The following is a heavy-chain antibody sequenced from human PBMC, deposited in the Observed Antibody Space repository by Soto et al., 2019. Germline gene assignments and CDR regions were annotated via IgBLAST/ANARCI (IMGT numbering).Heavy chain of an antibody. Sequence: QVQLVQSGAEVKKPGASVKVSCKASGYTFTNYGVSWVRQAPGQGLEWMGWINTYKGNTNYAQKFQGRVTMTTDTSTSTAYMELRSLRSDDTAIYYCAKVQEKSSKFFDYWGQGTLVTVSS. CDR2: INTYKGNT. J-gene: IGHJ4*02. CDR1: GYTFTNYG. CDR3: AKVQEKSSKFFDY. D-gene: IGHD1-1*01. V-gene: IGHV1-18*01.